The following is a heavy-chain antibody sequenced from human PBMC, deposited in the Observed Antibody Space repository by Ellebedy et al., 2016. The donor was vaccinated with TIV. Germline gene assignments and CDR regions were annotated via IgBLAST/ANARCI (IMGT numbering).Heavy chain of an antibody. D-gene: IGHD2-8*02. Sequence: GESLKISXAASGFTFSSYAMSWVRQAPGKGLEWVSAISGSGGSTYYADSVKGRFTISRDNSKNTLYLQMNSLRAEDTAVYYCAKDRGWGTTNYYYYGMDVWGQGTTVTVSS. CDR2: ISGSGGST. J-gene: IGHJ6*02. CDR1: GFTFSSYA. CDR3: AKDRGWGTTNYYYYGMDV. V-gene: IGHV3-23*01.